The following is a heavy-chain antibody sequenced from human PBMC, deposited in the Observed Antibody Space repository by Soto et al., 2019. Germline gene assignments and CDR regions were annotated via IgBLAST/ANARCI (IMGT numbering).Heavy chain of an antibody. Sequence: SETLSLTCTVSGGSISSSSYYWGWIRQPPGKGLEWSGSIYYSGSTYYSPSLKSRVTISVDTSKNQFSLKLSSVTAADTAVYYCAAYDSSPYYYGMDVWGQGTTVTVSS. CDR2: IYYSGST. V-gene: IGHV4-39*01. CDR3: AAYDSSPYYYGMDV. CDR1: GGSISSSSYY. J-gene: IGHJ6*02. D-gene: IGHD3-3*01.